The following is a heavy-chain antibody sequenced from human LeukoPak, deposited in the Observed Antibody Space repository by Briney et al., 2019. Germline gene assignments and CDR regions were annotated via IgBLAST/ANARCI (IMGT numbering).Heavy chain of an antibody. CDR2: IYYSGST. J-gene: IGHJ3*02. Sequence: SETLSLACTVSGGSISSSSYYWGWIRQPPGKGLEWIGSIYYSGSTYYNPSLKSRVTISVDTSKNQFSLKLSSVTAADTAVYYCARDWQGGSYYYAFDIWGQGTMVTVSS. V-gene: IGHV4-39*07. CDR1: GGSISSSSYY. CDR3: ARDWQGGSYYYAFDI. D-gene: IGHD1-26*01.